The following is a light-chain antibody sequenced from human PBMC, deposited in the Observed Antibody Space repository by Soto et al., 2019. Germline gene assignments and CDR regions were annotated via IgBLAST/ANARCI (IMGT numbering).Light chain of an antibody. CDR3: QQYNSYSGT. J-gene: IGKJ1*01. CDR2: HAS. CDR1: QSISSW. V-gene: IGKV1-5*01. Sequence: DIEMTQSPSTLSASVGDRVTISCRASQSISSWLAWYQQKPGRAPDLLIFHASSLESGVPSRFSGSGSGIEFTLTISSLQPEDFATYYCQQYNSYSGTFGQGTKV.